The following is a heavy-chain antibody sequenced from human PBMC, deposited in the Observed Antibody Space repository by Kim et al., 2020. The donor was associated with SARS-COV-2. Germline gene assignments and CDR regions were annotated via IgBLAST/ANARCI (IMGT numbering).Heavy chain of an antibody. V-gene: IGHV4-59*01. CDR1: GGSISSYY. CDR2: IYYSGST. J-gene: IGHJ6*02. D-gene: IGHD3-22*01. Sequence: SETLSLTCTVSGGSISSYYWSWIRQPPGKGLEWIGYIYYSGSTNYNPSLKSRVTISVDTSKNQFSLKLSSVTAADTAVYYCARDLSYDSSGYYYSDGMDVWGQGTTVTVYS. CDR3: ARDLSYDSSGYYYSDGMDV.